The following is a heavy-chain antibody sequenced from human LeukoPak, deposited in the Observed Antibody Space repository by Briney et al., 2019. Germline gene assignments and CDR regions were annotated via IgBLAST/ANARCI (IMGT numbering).Heavy chain of an antibody. V-gene: IGHV4-59*12. CDR3: ARGFCSGGSCYLFDS. CDR2: IYYSGST. J-gene: IGHJ4*02. Sequence: PSETLSLTCTVSGGSISSYYWSWIRQPPGKGLEWIGYIYYSGSTNYNPSLKSRVTMSVDTSKNQVSLKLNSVTAADTAVYYCARGFCSGGSCYLFDSWGQGTLVTVSP. CDR1: GGSISSYY. D-gene: IGHD2-15*01.